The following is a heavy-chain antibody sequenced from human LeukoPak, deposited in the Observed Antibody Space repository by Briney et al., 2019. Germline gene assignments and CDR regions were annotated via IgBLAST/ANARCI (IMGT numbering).Heavy chain of an antibody. V-gene: IGHV3-53*01. CDR2: IYSGGTT. D-gene: IGHD5-18*01. CDR1: GFTISSNY. J-gene: IGHJ4*02. Sequence: GGSLRLSCAASGFTISSNYMNWVRQAPGKGLEWVSVIYSGGTTYYADSVKGRFTISRDNSKNTLYLQMNSLRGEDTAVYYCATKRGYYYGLDYWGQGTLVTVSS. CDR3: ATKRGYYYGLDY.